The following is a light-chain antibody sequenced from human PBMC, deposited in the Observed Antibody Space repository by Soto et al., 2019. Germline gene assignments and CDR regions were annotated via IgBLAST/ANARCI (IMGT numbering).Light chain of an antibody. V-gene: IGKV1-5*03. CDR2: KAT. J-gene: IGKJ4*01. CDR1: QNIGSW. CDR3: QQSYSLPLT. Sequence: DIQMTQSPSTLSASVGDGVTITCRASQNIGSWLAWYQQKPGEAPKLLISKATNLQSGVPSRFSGSGSGTDFTLTISSLQPEDFATYSCQQSYSLPLTFGGGTKVDVK.